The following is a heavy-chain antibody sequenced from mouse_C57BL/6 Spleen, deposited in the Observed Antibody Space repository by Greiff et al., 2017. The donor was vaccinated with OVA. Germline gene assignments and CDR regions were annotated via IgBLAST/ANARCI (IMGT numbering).Heavy chain of an antibody. V-gene: IGHV5-4*03. D-gene: IGHD2-3*01. CDR3: ARGYDCYYVSFDY. CDR1: GFTFSSYA. CDR2: ISDGGSYT. J-gene: IGHJ2*01. Sequence: DVMLVESGGGLVKPGGSLKLSCAASGFTFSSYAMSWVRQTPEKRLEWVATISDGGSYTYYPDNVKGRFTISRDNAKNNLYLQMSHLKSEDTAMYYWARGYDCYYVSFDYWGQGTTLTVSS.